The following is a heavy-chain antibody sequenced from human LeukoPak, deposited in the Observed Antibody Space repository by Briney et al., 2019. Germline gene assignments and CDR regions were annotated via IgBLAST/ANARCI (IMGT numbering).Heavy chain of an antibody. J-gene: IGHJ4*02. CDR2: INPNTGDT. CDR1: GYTFTGYY. CDR3: ARDLHRGPDY. Sequence: ASVKVSCKASGYTFTGYYMHLVRQAPGQGLEWMGWINPNTGDTNYAQKFQGRVTMTRDTSISTAYMELSSLRSDDTAVYYCARDLHRGPDYWGQGTLVTVSS. V-gene: IGHV1-2*02. D-gene: IGHD3-10*01.